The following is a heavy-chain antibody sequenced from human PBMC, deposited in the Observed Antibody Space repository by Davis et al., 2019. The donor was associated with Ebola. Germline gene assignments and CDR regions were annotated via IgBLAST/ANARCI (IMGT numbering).Heavy chain of an antibody. V-gene: IGHV3-48*01. CDR1: GFTFSSYS. D-gene: IGHD6-6*01. CDR2: ISSSSSTI. Sequence: GESLKISCAASGFTFSSYSMNWVRQAPGKGLEWVSYISSSSSTIYYADSVKGRFTISRDNAKNSLYLQMNSLRAEDTALYYCAKDLVAAPQFDYYYYYGMDVWGKGTTVTVSS. J-gene: IGHJ6*04. CDR3: AKDLVAAPQFDYYYYYGMDV.